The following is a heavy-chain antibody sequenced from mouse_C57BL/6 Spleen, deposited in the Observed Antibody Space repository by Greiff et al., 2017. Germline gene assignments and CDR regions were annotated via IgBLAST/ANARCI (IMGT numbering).Heavy chain of an antibody. J-gene: IGHJ4*01. CDR3: ARGQYDYDGVDYYAMDY. D-gene: IGHD2-4*01. Sequence: QVQLQQPGAELVRPGSSVKLSCKASGYTFTSYWMHWVKQRPIQGLEWIGNIDPSDSETHYNQKFKDKATLTVDKSSSTAYMQLSSLTSEDSAVYYCARGQYDYDGVDYYAMDYWGQGTSVTVSS. CDR1: GYTFTSYW. CDR2: IDPSDSET. V-gene: IGHV1-52*01.